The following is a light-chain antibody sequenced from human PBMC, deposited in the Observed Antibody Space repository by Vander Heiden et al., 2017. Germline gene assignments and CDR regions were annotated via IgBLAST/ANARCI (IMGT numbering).Light chain of an antibody. CDR1: RDIFLR. J-gene: IGKJ2*01. Sequence: DIQMPQSPPPLSASVGDSVTITCRARRDIFLRLNWYQQRPGRAPKLLISEASTLERGVPSRVSGSGCGSEFNFTITNLQPEDVAIYDCQQYDNLPYPYTFGQGTKLEIK. CDR3: QQYDNLPYPYT. V-gene: IGKV1-33*01. CDR2: EAS.